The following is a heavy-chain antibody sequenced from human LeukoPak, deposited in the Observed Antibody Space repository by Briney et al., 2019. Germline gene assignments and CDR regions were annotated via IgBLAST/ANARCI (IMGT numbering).Heavy chain of an antibody. CDR2: ISGSGGST. J-gene: IGHJ4*02. V-gene: IGHV3-23*01. D-gene: IGHD3-22*01. CDR1: GITLSNYG. CDR3: AKRGVVIRVILVGFHKEAYYFDS. Sequence: GGSLRLSCAVSGITLSNYGMSWVRQAPGKGLEWVAGISGSGGSTNYADSVKGRFTISRDNPKNTLYLQMNSLRADDTAVYFCAKRGVVIRVILVGFHKEAYYFDSWGQGALVTVSS.